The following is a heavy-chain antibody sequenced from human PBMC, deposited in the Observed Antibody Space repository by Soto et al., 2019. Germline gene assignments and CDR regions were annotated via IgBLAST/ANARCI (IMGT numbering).Heavy chain of an antibody. J-gene: IGHJ4*02. Sequence: QVQLQQWGAGLLKPSETLSLTCAVYGGSFSGYYWTWIRQPPGTGLEWIGEINHSGSTNYNPSLKRRVPIPVCTSADQFSLKLTSVTAADTAVYYWASVKITGLFEYWGQGPLVTVSP. CDR2: INHSGST. D-gene: IGHD2-8*02. CDR1: GGSFSGYY. V-gene: IGHV4-34*01. CDR3: ASVKITGLFEY.